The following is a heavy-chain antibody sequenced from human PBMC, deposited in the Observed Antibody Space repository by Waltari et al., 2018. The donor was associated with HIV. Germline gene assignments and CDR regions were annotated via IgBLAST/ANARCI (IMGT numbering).Heavy chain of an antibody. D-gene: IGHD2-21*01. CDR1: GFTFKNYA. Sequence: ELYLLESGGGLVKPGGSLRVACGCSGFTFKNYAVSWVRQAPGKGLEWISSVSESGDSTYYADSVEGRFTISRDNSKNMLYLQMNGLRVEDTAVYYCAGEDDRGDFPWGQGTLVTVSA. CDR2: VSESGDST. V-gene: IGHV3-23*01. J-gene: IGHJ5*02. CDR3: AGEDDRGDFP.